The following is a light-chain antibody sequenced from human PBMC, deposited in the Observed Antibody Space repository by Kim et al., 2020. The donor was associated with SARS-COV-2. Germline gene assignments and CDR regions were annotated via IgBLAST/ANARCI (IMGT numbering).Light chain of an antibody. J-gene: IGKJ1*01. CDR2: GAS. Sequence: EVVLTQSPGTLSLSPGERATLSCRASQSVSSSYLAWYKQKPGQAPRLLIYGASSRATGIPDRFSGSGSGTDFTLTISRLEPEDFAVYYCQQYGGSPATFGQGTKVDIK. CDR1: QSVSSSY. CDR3: QQYGGSPAT. V-gene: IGKV3-20*01.